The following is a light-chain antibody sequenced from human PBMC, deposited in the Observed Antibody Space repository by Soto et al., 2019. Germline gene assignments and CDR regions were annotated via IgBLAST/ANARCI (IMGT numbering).Light chain of an antibody. V-gene: IGKV3-20*01. Sequence: EMGLTQSPGALSLSPGERATLSCRASQRVSSSYLAWYQQKPGQAPRLLIYGASSRATGIPDRFSGTGSGTDFTLNISRLEHEDFAVYYCQQYGSSPFTFGPGTKVDIK. CDR1: QRVSSSY. CDR2: GAS. J-gene: IGKJ3*01. CDR3: QQYGSSPFT.